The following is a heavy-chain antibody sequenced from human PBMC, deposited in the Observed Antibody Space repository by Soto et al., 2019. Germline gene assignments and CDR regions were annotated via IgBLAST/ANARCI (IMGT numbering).Heavy chain of an antibody. D-gene: IGHD3-9*01. J-gene: IGHJ6*03. CDR1: GYTFTSYD. Sequence: GASVKVSCKASGYTFTSYDINWVRQATGQGLEWMGWMNPNSGNTGYAQKFQGRVTMTRNTSISTAYMELSSLRSEDTAVYYCARDRAGSQARYFDWLPPLNYYYYYMDVWGKGTTVTV. CDR3: ARDRAGSQARYFDWLPPLNYYYYYMDV. V-gene: IGHV1-8*01. CDR2: MNPNSGNT.